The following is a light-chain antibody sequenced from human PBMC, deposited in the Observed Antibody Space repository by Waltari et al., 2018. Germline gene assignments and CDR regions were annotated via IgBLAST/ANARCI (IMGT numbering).Light chain of an antibody. V-gene: IGLV2-23*02. Sequence: QSALTQPASVSGSPGQSLTISCTGTSGDIGGFALVSWYQQHPGKVPRLLIYEVTTRAPGVSSRFSGSKSDNSAPLTISALQTEDEADYYCSSYSRGSSFVLFGGGTRLTVL. J-gene: IGLJ2*01. CDR3: SSYSRGSSFVL. CDR2: EVT. CDR1: SGDIGGFAL.